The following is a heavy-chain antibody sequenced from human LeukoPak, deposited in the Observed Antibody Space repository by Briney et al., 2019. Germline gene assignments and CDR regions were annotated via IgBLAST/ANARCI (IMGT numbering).Heavy chain of an antibody. J-gene: IGHJ4*02. CDR3: ARDYDIGYAGY. CDR1: GDSFRSHY. V-gene: IGHV4-59*11. CDR2: MFYSGST. Sequence: SETLSLTCTVSGDSFRSHYWSWVRQPPGKALEWIGYMFYSGSTNYNPSLKSRVTISVDTSKNQFSLKLNSVTAADTAMYYCARDYDIGYAGYWGQGTLVTVSS. D-gene: IGHD5-12*01.